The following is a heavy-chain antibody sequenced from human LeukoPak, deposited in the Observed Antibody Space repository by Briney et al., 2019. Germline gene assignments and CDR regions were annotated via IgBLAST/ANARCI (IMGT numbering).Heavy chain of an antibody. J-gene: IGHJ4*02. Sequence: GESLRLSCAASGFTFSSYAMSWVRQAPGKGLEWVSAISGSGGSTYYADSVKGRFTISRDNSKNTLYLQMNSLRAEDTAVYYCAKDFTAIPAPYYFDYWGQGTLVTVSS. CDR2: ISGSGGST. D-gene: IGHD5-18*01. CDR1: GFTFSSYA. V-gene: IGHV3-23*01. CDR3: AKDFTAIPAPYYFDY.